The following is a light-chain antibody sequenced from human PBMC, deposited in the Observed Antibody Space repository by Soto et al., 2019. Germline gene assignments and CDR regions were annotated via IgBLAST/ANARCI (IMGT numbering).Light chain of an antibody. J-gene: IGLJ7*01. CDR2: EVS. Sequence: QSALTQPASVSGSPGQSITISCTGTNSDIGIYNYVSWYQQHPGKAAKLVICEVSNRPSGVSSRFSGSQSGNTASLAISGLRAADEADHYCTSFTTTNIRVFGGGSQLTVL. V-gene: IGLV2-14*01. CDR1: NSDIGIYNY. CDR3: TSFTTTNIRV.